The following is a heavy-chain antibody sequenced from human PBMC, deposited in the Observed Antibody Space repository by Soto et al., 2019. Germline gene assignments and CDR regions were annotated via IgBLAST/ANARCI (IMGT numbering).Heavy chain of an antibody. V-gene: IGHV4-38-2*01. CDR3: ARHIGGSDSSAWFGP. CDR1: GYSISSGYY. J-gene: IGHJ5*02. CDR2: IYHSGNT. D-gene: IGHD1-26*01. Sequence: PXETLSLTCSVSGYSISSGYYWGWIRQPPGKGLEWIGSIYHSGNTYYNPSLKSRVTISVDTAKNHFSLKLSSVTAADTAIYYCARHIGGSDSSAWFGPWGQGSLATVSS.